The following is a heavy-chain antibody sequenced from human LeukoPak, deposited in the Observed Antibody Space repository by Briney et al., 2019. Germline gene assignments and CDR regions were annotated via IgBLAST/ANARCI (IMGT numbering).Heavy chain of an antibody. CDR3: ASGGTTYSYYYYMDV. CDR1: GGSIRSDY. CDR2: IYYSGST. V-gene: IGHV4-59*01. Sequence: SETLSLTCTVSGGSIRSDYWSWIRQPPGKGLEWIGYIYYSGSTNYNPSLKSRVTISVDTSKNQFSLKLSSVTAADTAVYFCASGGTTYSYYYYMDVWGKGTTVTVSS. J-gene: IGHJ6*03. D-gene: IGHD3-16*01.